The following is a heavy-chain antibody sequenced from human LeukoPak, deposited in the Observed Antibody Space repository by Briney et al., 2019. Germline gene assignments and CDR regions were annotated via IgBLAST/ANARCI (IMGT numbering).Heavy chain of an antibody. CDR2: ISSSSSTI. D-gene: IGHD6-19*01. V-gene: IGHV3-48*04. J-gene: IGHJ2*01. Sequence: GGSLRLSCAASGFTFSSYSMNWVRQAPGKGLEWVSYISSSSSTIYYADSVKGRFTISRDNAKNSLYLQMNSLRAEDTALYYCAKGGIAVADPYWYFDLWGRGTLVTVSS. CDR1: GFTFSSYS. CDR3: AKGGIAVADPYWYFDL.